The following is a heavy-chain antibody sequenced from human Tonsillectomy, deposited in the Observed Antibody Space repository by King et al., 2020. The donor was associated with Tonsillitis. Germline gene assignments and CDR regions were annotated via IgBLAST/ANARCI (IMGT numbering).Heavy chain of an antibody. D-gene: IGHD6-19*01. CDR3: AKGGSGWYGGLDY. V-gene: IGHV3-23*04. J-gene: IGHJ4*02. Sequence: EVQLVESGGGLVQPGGSLRLSCAASGFTFSSFAMNWVRQAPGKGLEWVSTTSGSGGSTYYADSVKGRLTVSRDKSKNMLYLQMDSLRAEDTAVYYCAKGGSGWYGGLDYWGQGTLVTVSS. CDR2: TSGSGGST. CDR1: GFTFSSFA.